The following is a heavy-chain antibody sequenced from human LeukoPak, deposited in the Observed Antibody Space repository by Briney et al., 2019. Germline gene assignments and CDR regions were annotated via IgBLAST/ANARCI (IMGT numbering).Heavy chain of an antibody. V-gene: IGHV3-30-3*01. J-gene: IGHJ4*02. D-gene: IGHD2-21*02. CDR3: ARGHCGGDCYPSDY. CDR2: ISYDGSNK. Sequence: GRSLRLSYTASGFTFSSYAMHWDRQAPGKGLEWVAVISYDGSNKYYADPVKGRFTISRDNSKNTLYLQMNSLRAEDTAVYYCARGHCGGDCYPSDYWGQGTLVTVSS. CDR1: GFTFSSYA.